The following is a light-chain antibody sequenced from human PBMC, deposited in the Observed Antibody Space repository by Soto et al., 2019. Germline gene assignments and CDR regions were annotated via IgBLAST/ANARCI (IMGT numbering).Light chain of an antibody. CDR2: EVT. CDR3: SSFAGVSTV. V-gene: IGLV2-8*01. Sequence: QSALTKPPSASGSPGQSVTISCTGTSSDIGYYNYVSWYQQHPGKAPKLLIYEVTKRPSGVPDRFSGSKSGNTASLTVSGLQAYDEADYYCSSFAGVSTVFGTGTKLTVL. J-gene: IGLJ1*01. CDR1: SSDIGYYNY.